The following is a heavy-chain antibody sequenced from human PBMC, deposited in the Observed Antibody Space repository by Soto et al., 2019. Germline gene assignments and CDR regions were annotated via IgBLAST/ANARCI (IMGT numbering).Heavy chain of an antibody. D-gene: IGHD2-21*02. CDR2: INAGNGNT. CDR1: GYTFTSYA. CDR3: ARDRRGGHIVVVTAIDY. Sequence: ASVKVSCKASGYTFTSYAMHWVRQAPGQRLEWMGWINAGNGNTKYSQKFQGRVTITRDTSASTAYMELSSLRSEDTAVYYCARDRRGGHIVVVTAIDYWGQGTQVTVSS. V-gene: IGHV1-3*01. J-gene: IGHJ4*02.